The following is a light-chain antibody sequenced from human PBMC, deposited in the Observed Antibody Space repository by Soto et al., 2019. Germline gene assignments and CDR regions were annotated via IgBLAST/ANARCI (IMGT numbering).Light chain of an antibody. CDR1: QNIKKY. CDR2: AAS. V-gene: IGKV1-39*01. J-gene: IGKJ1*01. Sequence: TQSPAALSAPGGDRVAITCRASQNIKKYLNWYQQKPGKAPKLLIYAASSLQSGVPSRFSGSGSGTDFTLTISSLQPEDFATYYCQQSYSTPPVTFGQGTKVDI. CDR3: QQSYSTPPVT.